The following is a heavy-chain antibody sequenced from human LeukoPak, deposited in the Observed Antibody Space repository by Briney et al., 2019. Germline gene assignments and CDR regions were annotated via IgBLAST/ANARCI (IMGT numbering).Heavy chain of an antibody. CDR2: IIPIFGIA. J-gene: IGHJ4*02. CDR1: GGTFSSYA. Sequence: SVKVSCKASGGTFSSYAISWVRQAPGQGLEWMGRIIPIFGIANYAQKFQGRVTITADKSTSTAYMELSSLRSEDTAVYYCARSYYDSRGYYTPLGYWGQGTLVTVSS. CDR3: ARSYYDSRGYYTPLGY. V-gene: IGHV1-69*04. D-gene: IGHD3-22*01.